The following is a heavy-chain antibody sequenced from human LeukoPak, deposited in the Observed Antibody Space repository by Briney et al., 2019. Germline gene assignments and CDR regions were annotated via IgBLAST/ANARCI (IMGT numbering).Heavy chain of an antibody. CDR1: RFTFSGHW. CDR2: INQGGSDK. CDR3: TRDRSRAEDD. V-gene: IGHV3-7*01. D-gene: IGHD1-14*01. J-gene: IGHJ4*02. Sequence: GGPLRLSCAAPRFTFSGHWMSWARQPPGKGLEWVANINQGGSDKYYVDSVKGRFTISRDNANNLLYLQMNSLRGEDTAVYYCTRDRSRAEDDWGQGTLVTVSS.